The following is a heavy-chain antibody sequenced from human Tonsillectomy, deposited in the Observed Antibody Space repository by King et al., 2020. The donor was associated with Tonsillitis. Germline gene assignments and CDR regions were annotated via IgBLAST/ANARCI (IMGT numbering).Heavy chain of an antibody. Sequence: TLKESGPTLVKPTQTLTLTCTFSGFSLSTTGVGVGWIRQPPGKALEWLALIYWDDDDRYSPSLKSRLTITKDTSKNQVVLTMTNMDPVDTATYYCANSGYDDSGGSFYYYMDVWGRGTTVTVSS. D-gene: IGHD3-10*01. CDR1: GFSLSTTGVG. V-gene: IGHV2-5*02. CDR2: IYWDDDD. CDR3: ANSGYDDSGGSFYYYMDV. J-gene: IGHJ6*03.